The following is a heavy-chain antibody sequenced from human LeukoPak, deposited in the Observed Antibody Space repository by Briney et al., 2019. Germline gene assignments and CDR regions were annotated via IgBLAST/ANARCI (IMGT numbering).Heavy chain of an antibody. D-gene: IGHD1-26*01. CDR3: AKSGSYRAFDI. CDR1: GFTVSSNY. V-gene: IGHV3-66*01. Sequence: GGSLRLSCAASGFTVSSNYMSWVRQAPGKGLEWVSVIYSGGNTYYADSVKGRFTISRDNSKNTLYLQMNSLRAEDTAVYYCAKSGSYRAFDIWGQGTMVTVSS. J-gene: IGHJ3*02. CDR2: IYSGGNT.